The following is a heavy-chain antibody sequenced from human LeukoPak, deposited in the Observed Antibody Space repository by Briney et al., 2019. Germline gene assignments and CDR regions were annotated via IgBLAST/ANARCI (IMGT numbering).Heavy chain of an antibody. J-gene: IGHJ5*02. CDR1: GGSFSGYY. CDR2: INHSGST. V-gene: IGHV4-34*01. Sequence: SETLSLTCAVYGGSFSGYYWSWIRQPPGKGLEWIGEINHSGSTNYNPSLKSRVTISVDTSKNQFSLKLSSVTAADTAVYYCARGRTVTTANWFDPWGPGNLVTVSS. CDR3: ARGRTVTTANWFDP. D-gene: IGHD4-17*01.